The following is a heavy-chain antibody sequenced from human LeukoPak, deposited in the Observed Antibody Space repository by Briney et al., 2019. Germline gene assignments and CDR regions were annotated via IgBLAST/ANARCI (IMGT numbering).Heavy chain of an antibody. Sequence: PSETLSLTCTVSGGSISSSSYYWGWIRQPPGKGLEWIGSIYYSGSTYYNPSLKSRVTISVDTSKNQFSLKLSSVTAADTAVYYCARDRNYYEPLSHFDYWGQGTLVTVSS. CDR1: GGSISSSSYY. CDR3: ARDRNYYEPLSHFDY. J-gene: IGHJ4*02. D-gene: IGHD3-22*01. CDR2: IYYSGST. V-gene: IGHV4-39*02.